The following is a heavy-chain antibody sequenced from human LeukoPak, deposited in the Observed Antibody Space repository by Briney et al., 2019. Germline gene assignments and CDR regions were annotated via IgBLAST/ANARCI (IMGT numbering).Heavy chain of an antibody. V-gene: IGHV3-30*04. CDR2: ISYDAGKT. D-gene: IGHD3-10*01. CDR3: ARDSGRSATYFNY. J-gene: IGHJ4*02. CDR1: GFTFSNFA. Sequence: GGSLRLSCAASGFTFSNFAMRWVRQAPGKGLEWVAGISYDAGKTYYADSVRGRFTISRDTSKNTLYLQMNGLRAEDTAVYYCARDSGRSATYFNYWGQGTLVTVSS.